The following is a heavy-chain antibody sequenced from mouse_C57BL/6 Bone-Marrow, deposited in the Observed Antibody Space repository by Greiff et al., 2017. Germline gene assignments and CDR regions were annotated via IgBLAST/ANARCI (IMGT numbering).Heavy chain of an antibody. CDR2: IYPRSGNT. CDR1: GYTFTSYG. Sequence: LEESGAELARPGASVKLSCKASGYTFTSYGISWVKQRTGQGLEWIGEIYPRSGNTYYNEKFKGKATLTADKSSSTAYMELRSLTSEDSAVYFCAREGTTVPDVWGTGTTVTVSS. CDR3: AREGTTVPDV. J-gene: IGHJ1*03. V-gene: IGHV1-81*01. D-gene: IGHD1-1*01.